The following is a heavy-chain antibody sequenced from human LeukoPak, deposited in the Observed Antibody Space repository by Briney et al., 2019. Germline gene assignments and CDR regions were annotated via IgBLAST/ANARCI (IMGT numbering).Heavy chain of an antibody. Sequence: SETLSLTCTVSGGSISSYYWSWIRQPPGKGLEWIGYIYYSGSTNYNPSLKSRVTISVDTSKNQFSLKLSSVTAADTAVYYCARQAVRGVIGFAYWGQGTLVTASS. CDR3: ARQAVRGVIGFAY. V-gene: IGHV4-59*08. CDR1: GGSISSYY. D-gene: IGHD3-10*01. CDR2: IYYSGST. J-gene: IGHJ4*02.